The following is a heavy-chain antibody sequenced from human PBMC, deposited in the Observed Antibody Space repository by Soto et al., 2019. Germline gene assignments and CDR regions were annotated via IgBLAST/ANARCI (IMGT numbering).Heavy chain of an antibody. J-gene: IGHJ4*02. V-gene: IGHV1-46*01. D-gene: IGHD2-21*02. CDR1: GDTFTDYY. CDR2: VNPSGGHT. CDR3: ARGGHVVVVTAALDY. Sequence: QVQLMQSGAEVKKPGASVKVSCKASGDTFTDYYIHWVRQAPGQGLEWMGTVNPSGGHTTYAQHFMCRGTMTRDTSTSTLYMELTSMTSDDTARYYCARGGHVVVVTAALDYWGQGTLVTVSS.